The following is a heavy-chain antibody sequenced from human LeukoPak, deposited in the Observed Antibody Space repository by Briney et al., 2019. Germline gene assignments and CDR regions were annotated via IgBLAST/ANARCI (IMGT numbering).Heavy chain of an antibody. D-gene: IGHD3-22*01. CDR1: GFTFDDYA. Sequence: GGSLRLSCAASGFTFDDYAMHWVRQAPGKGLEWVSGISWNSGSIGYADSVKGRFTISRDNAKNSLYLQMNSLRAEDTALYYCAKTLYYDSSGYHYGPFDYWGQGTLVTVSS. J-gene: IGHJ4*02. V-gene: IGHV3-9*01. CDR2: ISWNSGSI. CDR3: AKTLYYDSSGYHYGPFDY.